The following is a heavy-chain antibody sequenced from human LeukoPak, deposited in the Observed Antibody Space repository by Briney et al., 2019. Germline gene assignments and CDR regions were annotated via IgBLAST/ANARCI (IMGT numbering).Heavy chain of an antibody. V-gene: IGHV3-23*01. J-gene: IGHJ4*02. Sequence: GGSLRLSCVATRFTFSSYVMSWVRQAPGKGLEWDSFIGSSGETNYADSVKGRFTISRDNSKNTLYLQMSSLRAEDTALYYCARSLKWNLVAFDYWGRGTLVSVSS. CDR3: ARSLKWNLVAFDY. CDR2: IGSSGET. CDR1: RFTFSSYV. D-gene: IGHD1-1*01.